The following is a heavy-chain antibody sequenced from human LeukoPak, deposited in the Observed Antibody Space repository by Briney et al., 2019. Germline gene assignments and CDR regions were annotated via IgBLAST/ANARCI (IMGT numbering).Heavy chain of an antibody. CDR2: IYHSGST. J-gene: IGHJ5*02. V-gene: IGHV4-4*02. D-gene: IGHD3-3*01. CDR1: GGSISSSNW. CDR3: ARGYYDFWSGYYTYPTNWFDP. Sequence: SETLSLTCAVSGGSISSSNWWSWVRQPPGKGLEWIGEIYHSGSTNYNPSLKSRVTISVDKSKNQFSLKLSSVTAADTAVYYCARGYYDFWSGYYTYPTNWFDPWGQGTLVTVSS.